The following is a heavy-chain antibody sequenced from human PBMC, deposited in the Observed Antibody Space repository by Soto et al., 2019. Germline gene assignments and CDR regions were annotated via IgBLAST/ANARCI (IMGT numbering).Heavy chain of an antibody. CDR2: IIPIFGTG. CDR3: AAASGYSYGAYYYGMDV. J-gene: IGHJ6*02. Sequence: QVQLVQSGAEVKKPGSSVKVSCKASGGTFSSYAISWVRQAPGQGLEWMGGIIPIFGTGNYAQKSQGRVTINAAESTRTPYMDRRSLRSEDTAVYYCAAASGYSYGAYYYGMDVWGQGTTVTVSS. V-gene: IGHV1-69*01. D-gene: IGHD5-18*01. CDR1: GGTFSSYA.